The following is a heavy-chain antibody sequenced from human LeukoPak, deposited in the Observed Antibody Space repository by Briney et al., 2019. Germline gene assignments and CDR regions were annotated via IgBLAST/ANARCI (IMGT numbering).Heavy chain of an antibody. Sequence: GXXRXSCAASGFIVSSNYMSWVRQAPGNGLEWVSVIYSGGSTFYADSVKGRFTISRDNSKNTLYLQMNSLRAEDTAVYYCARVDTAVLTGFDYWGQGTLVTVSS. CDR1: GFIVSSNY. J-gene: IGHJ4*02. CDR3: ARVDTAVLTGFDY. D-gene: IGHD5-18*01. V-gene: IGHV3-53*01. CDR2: IYSGGST.